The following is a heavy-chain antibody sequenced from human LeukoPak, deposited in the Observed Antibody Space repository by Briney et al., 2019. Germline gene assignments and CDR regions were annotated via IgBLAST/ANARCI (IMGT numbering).Heavy chain of an antibody. Sequence: GGSLRLSREVSGYTFDDHAINWVRQAPGKGLEWVANINWNGGSTGYVDSVKGGFTISRDNTKNSVFLQMHSLRGDDTALYYCARDMLLEDAFDIWGQGTMVIVSS. D-gene: IGHD3-10*02. J-gene: IGHJ3*02. V-gene: IGHV3-20*04. CDR2: INWNGGST. CDR1: GYTFDDHA. CDR3: ARDMLLEDAFDI.